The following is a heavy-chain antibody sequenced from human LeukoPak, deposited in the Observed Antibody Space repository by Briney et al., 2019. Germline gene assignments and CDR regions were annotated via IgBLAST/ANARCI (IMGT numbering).Heavy chain of an antibody. J-gene: IGHJ3*02. V-gene: IGHV1-69*06. CDR1: GGTFSSYA. CDR3: ARDTPVPATSGAFDI. Sequence: SVKVSCKASGGTFSSYAISWVRQAPGQGLEWMGGIIPIFGTANYAQKFQGRVTITADKSTSTAYMELSSLRSEDTAVYYCARDTPVPATSGAFDIWGQGTMVTVSS. D-gene: IGHD2-2*01. CDR2: IIPIFGTA.